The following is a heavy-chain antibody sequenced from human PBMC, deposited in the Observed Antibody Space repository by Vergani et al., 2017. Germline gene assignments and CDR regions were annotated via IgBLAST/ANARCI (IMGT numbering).Heavy chain of an antibody. J-gene: IGHJ2*01. Sequence: EVQLVQSGAEVKKPGESLKISCKGSGYSFTSYWIGWVRQMPGKGLEWMGIIYPGDSDTRYSPSFQGQVTISADKSISTAYLQWSSLKASDTAMYYCARXVSNWNDKWGLGWYFDLWGRGTLVTVSS. CDR1: GYSFTSYW. D-gene: IGHD1-20*01. V-gene: IGHV5-51*01. CDR3: ARXVSNWNDKWGLGWYFDL. CDR2: IYPGDSDT.